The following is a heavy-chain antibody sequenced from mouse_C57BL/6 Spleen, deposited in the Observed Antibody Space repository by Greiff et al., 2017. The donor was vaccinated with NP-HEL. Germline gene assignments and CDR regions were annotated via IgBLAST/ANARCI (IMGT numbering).Heavy chain of an antibody. D-gene: IGHD4-1*01. CDR1: GYTFTSYW. CDR2: IDPSDSYT. V-gene: IGHV1-59*01. Sequence: QVHVKQPGAELVRPGTSVKLSCKASGYTFTSYWMHWVKQRPGQGLEWIGVIDPSDSYTNYNQKFKGKATLTVDTSSSTAYMQLSSLTSEDSAVYYCARRHELGDFDYWGQGTTLTVSS. CDR3: ARRHELGDFDY. J-gene: IGHJ2*01.